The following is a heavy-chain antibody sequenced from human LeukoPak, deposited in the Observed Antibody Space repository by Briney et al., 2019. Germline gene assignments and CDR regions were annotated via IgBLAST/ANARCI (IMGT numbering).Heavy chain of an antibody. CDR2: IYYSGST. J-gene: IGHJ3*02. CDR3: ARAGRGTGAFDI. Sequence: SETLSLTCTVSGGSISSYYWSWIRQPPGKGLEWIGYIYYSGSTNYNPSLKSRVTISVDTSKNQFSLKLSSVTAADTAVYYCARAGRGTGAFDIWGQGTMVTVSS. D-gene: IGHD1-14*01. CDR1: GGSISSYY. V-gene: IGHV4-59*01.